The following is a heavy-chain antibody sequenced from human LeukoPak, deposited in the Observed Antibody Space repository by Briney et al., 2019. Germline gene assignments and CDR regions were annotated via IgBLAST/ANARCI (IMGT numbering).Heavy chain of an antibody. D-gene: IGHD1-26*01. J-gene: IGHJ6*03. Sequence: PGGSLRLSCAASGFTFSSYSMNWVRQAPGKGLEWVSYISSSSSTIYYADSVKGRFTISRDNAKNSLYLQMNSLRAEDTAVYYCARDRYGEPPYYYYYMDVWGKGTTVTVSS. V-gene: IGHV3-48*04. CDR1: GFTFSSYS. CDR2: ISSSSSTI. CDR3: ARDRYGEPPYYYYYMDV.